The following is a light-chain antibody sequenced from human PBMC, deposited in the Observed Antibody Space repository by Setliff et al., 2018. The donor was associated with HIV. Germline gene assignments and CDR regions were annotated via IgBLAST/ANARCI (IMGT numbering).Light chain of an antibody. CDR1: SSDGGGYYS. CDR3: SSYTTSSTLYV. Sequence: QSVLTQPASVSGSPGQSITISCTGISSDGGGYYSVSWYQQHPCKAPKLMIYDVINRPSGVSNRFSGSRSGNTASLTISGLQVEDEADYYCSSYTTSSTLYVFGPGTKVTVL. CDR2: DVI. J-gene: IGLJ1*01. V-gene: IGLV2-14*03.